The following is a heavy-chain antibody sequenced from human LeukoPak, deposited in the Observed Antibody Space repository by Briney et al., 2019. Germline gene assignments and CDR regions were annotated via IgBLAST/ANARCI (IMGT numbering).Heavy chain of an antibody. CDR1: GFPFDDYA. CDR2: ISSNSGSI. D-gene: IGHD3-10*01. Sequence: LGGSLLLSCSASGFPFDDYAMQWVRRAPGKGLGWISGISSNSGSIGYAESVQGRFTISKDNAKNSLYLQMNSLRAEDTALYYCAKDISGGSGTFDYWGQGTLVTVSS. J-gene: IGHJ4*02. CDR3: AKDISGGSGTFDY. V-gene: IGHV3-9*01.